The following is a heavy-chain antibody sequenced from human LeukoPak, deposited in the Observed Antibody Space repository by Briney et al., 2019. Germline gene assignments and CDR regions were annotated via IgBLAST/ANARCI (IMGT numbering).Heavy chain of an antibody. V-gene: IGHV3-48*02. Sequence: GGSLRLSCAASGFTFSSYSMNWCRQAPGEGLEWVSYISSSSSTIYYEDSVKGRFAIFRDNAKNTMYLQMKSRRDQDTAVYYCARVSGTTPQYYYYGMDVWGQGTTVTVSS. CDR2: ISSSSSTI. CDR1: GFTFSSYS. D-gene: IGHD1-14*01. CDR3: ARVSGTTPQYYYYGMDV. J-gene: IGHJ6*02.